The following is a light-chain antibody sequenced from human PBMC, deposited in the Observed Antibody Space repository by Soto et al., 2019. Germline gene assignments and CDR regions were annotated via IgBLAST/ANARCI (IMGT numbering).Light chain of an antibody. CDR1: QGISSY. CDR2: AAS. CDR3: QQLNSRELT. J-gene: IGKJ4*01. V-gene: IGKV1-9*01. Sequence: DIQLTQSPSFLSASVGDRVTITCRASQGISSYLAWYQQKPGKAPKLLIYAASTLQSGVPSRFSGSGSGTEFTLTISSLQPEDFATYDCQQLNSRELTFGGGTKVEIK.